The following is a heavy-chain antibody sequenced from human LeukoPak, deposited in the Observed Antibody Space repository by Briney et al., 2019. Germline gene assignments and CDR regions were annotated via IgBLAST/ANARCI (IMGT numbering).Heavy chain of an antibody. J-gene: IGHJ5*02. CDR2: IKQDGSEK. V-gene: IGHV3-7*01. D-gene: IGHD1-1*01. Sequence: GGSLRLSCAASGFTFSSYWMSWVRQAPGKGLEWVANIKQDGSEKYYVDSVKGRFTISGDNVKNSLYLQMNSLRAEDTAVYYCARYRGYGWFDPWGQGTLVTVSS. CDR3: ARYRGYGWFDP. CDR1: GFTFSSYW.